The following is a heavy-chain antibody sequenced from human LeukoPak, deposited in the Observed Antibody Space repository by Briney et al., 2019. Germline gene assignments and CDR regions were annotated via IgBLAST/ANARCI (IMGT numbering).Heavy chain of an antibody. Sequence: TSETLSLTCTVSGGSISSSSYYWGWIRQPPGKGLEWIGSIYYSGSTYYNPFLKSRVTISVDTYKNQLSLKLSSVTAADTAVYYCAKTGYCSSTSCYSWYFDYWGQGTLVTVSS. J-gene: IGHJ4*02. CDR2: IYYSGST. V-gene: IGHV4-39*07. CDR1: GGSISSSSYY. D-gene: IGHD2-2*01. CDR3: AKTGYCSSTSCYSWYFDY.